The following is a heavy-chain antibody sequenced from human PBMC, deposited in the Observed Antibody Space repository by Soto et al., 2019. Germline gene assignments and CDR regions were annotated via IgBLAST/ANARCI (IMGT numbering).Heavy chain of an antibody. CDR1: GFTFSNAW. V-gene: IGHV3-15*01. Sequence: EVQLVESGGGLVKPGGSLRLSCAASGFTFSNAWMSWVRQAPGKGLEWVGRIKSKTDGGTTDYAAPVKGRFTISRDDSKNTLYLQMNSLKTEDTAVYYCTIAAGTYYYYYYMDVWGKGTTVTVSS. CDR3: TIAAGTYYYYYYMDV. D-gene: IGHD6-13*01. J-gene: IGHJ6*03. CDR2: IKSKTDGGTT.